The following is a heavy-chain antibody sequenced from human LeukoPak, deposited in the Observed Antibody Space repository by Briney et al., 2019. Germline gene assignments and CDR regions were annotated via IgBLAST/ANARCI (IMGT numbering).Heavy chain of an antibody. CDR3: ATEELAAAGTVLDY. Sequence: GGSLRLSCAASGFTFSSYNMNWVRQAPGKGLEWVSSITSSSSYIYYADSVKGRFTISRDNAKNSLYLQMNSLRAEDTAVYYCATEELAAAGTVLDYWGQGTLVTVSS. D-gene: IGHD6-13*01. CDR2: ITSSSSYI. V-gene: IGHV3-21*01. CDR1: GFTFSSYN. J-gene: IGHJ4*02.